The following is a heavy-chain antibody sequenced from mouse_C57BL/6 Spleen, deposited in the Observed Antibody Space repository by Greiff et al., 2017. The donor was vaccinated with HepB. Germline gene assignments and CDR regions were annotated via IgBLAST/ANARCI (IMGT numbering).Heavy chain of an antibody. CDR1: GYSITSGYY. CDR2: ISYDGSN. Sequence: VQLQQSGPGLVKPSQSLSLTCSVTGYSITSGYYWNWIRQFPGNKLEWMGYISYDGSNNYNPSLKNRISITRDTSKNQFFLKLNSVTTEDTATYYCARGAYYYYGSSYSWFAYWGQGTLVTVSA. J-gene: IGHJ3*01. CDR3: ARGAYYYYGSSYSWFAY. V-gene: IGHV3-6*01. D-gene: IGHD1-1*01.